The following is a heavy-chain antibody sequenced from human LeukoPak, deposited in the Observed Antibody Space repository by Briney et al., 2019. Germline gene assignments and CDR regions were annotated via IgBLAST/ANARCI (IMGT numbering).Heavy chain of an antibody. V-gene: IGHV3-23*01. CDR3: AKAPGTYYKDWFDP. J-gene: IGHJ5*02. D-gene: IGHD3-10*01. Sequence: GGSLRLSCAASGFIVSNNFMSWVRQAPGKGLEWVSAISGSGGSTYYVDSVKGRFTISRDNSKNTLYLQMNNLRAEDTAVYYCAKAPGTYYKDWFDPWGQGTLVTVSS. CDR1: GFIVSNNF. CDR2: ISGSGGST.